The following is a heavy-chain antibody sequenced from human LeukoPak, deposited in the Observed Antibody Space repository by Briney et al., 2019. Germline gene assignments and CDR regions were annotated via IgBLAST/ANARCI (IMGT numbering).Heavy chain of an antibody. CDR3: ARDGDSGYDSSWFDP. CDR2: ISAYNGDT. V-gene: IGHV1-18*01. CDR1: GYTFTSYG. Sequence: GASVKVFCKASGYTFTSYGISWVRQAPGQGLEWMGWISAYNGDTNYAQKLQDRVTMTTDTSTSTAYMELRSLRSDDTAVYYCARDGDSGYDSSWFDPWGQGSLVTVSS. J-gene: IGHJ5*02. D-gene: IGHD5-12*01.